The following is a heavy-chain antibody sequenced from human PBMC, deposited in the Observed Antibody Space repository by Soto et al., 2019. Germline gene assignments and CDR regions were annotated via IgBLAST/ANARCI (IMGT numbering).Heavy chain of an antibody. V-gene: IGHV4-34*01. CDR1: GGSFSGYY. CDR3: ARSALNIGDRFSYRWFDP. D-gene: IGHD2-21*02. J-gene: IGHJ5*02. Sequence: TSETLSLTCAVYGGSFSGYYWSWIRQPPGKGLEWIGEINHSGSTNYNPSLKSRVTISVDTSKNQFSLKLSSVTAADTAVYYCARSALNIGDRFSYRWFDPWGQGTLVTVSS. CDR2: INHSGST.